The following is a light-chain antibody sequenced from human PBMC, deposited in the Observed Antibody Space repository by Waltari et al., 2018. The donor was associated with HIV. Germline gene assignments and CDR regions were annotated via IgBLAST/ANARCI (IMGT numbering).Light chain of an antibody. CDR1: QSITTY. Sequence: DIKMPQSPSSLSASVGDRVTITCRASQSITTYLSWYQQKPGTAPKLLIYAASSLQSGVPSRFSGSGSGTDFTLTISSLQPEDFAIYYCQQTYSFPNTFGQGTNLEIK. CDR3: QQTYSFPNT. J-gene: IGKJ2*01. V-gene: IGKV1-39*01. CDR2: AAS.